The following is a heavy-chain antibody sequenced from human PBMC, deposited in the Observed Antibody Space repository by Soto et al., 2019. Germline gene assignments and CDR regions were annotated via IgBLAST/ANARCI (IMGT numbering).Heavy chain of an antibody. V-gene: IGHV1-2*04. CDR3: AKGERGKYYNYGLDD. J-gene: IGHJ6*02. CDR2: INPNSGGT. D-gene: IGHD3-10*01. CDR1: GYSFTSYA. Sequence: ASVKVSCKASGYSFTSYAMHWVRQAPGQRLEWMGWINPNSGGTNYAQKFQGWVTMTRDTSISTAYMELNSLRDEDTAVYYCAKGERGKYYNYGLDDWGQGTTVTVSS.